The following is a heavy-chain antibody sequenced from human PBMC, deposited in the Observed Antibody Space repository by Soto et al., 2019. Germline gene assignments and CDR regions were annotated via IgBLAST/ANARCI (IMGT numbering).Heavy chain of an antibody. CDR2: IYYNGST. D-gene: IGHD3-10*01. CDR1: GGSISSYY. V-gene: IGHV4-59*08. Sequence: QVQLQESGPGLVKPSETLSLTCTVSGGSISSYYWSWIRQPPGKGLEWIGYIYYNGSTNYNPALKSRVLISVDTSTSSFSRRLSSVCVAVTAVYYCAGHLPYYGSGSDWFDPWCQGTLVTVSS. CDR3: AGHLPYYGSGSDWFDP. J-gene: IGHJ5*02.